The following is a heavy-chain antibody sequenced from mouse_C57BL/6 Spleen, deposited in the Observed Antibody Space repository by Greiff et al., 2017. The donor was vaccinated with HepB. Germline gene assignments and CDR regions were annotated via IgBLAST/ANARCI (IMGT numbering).Heavy chain of an antibody. V-gene: IGHV1-64*01. Sequence: QVQLQQPGAELVKPGASVKLSCKASGYTFTSYWMHWVEQRPGQGLEWIGMIHPNSGSTNYNEKFKSKATLTVDKSSSTAYMQLSSLTSEDSAVYYCATYRDDAAMDYLGQGTSVTVSP. CDR1: GYTFTSYW. D-gene: IGHD2-12*01. CDR3: ATYRDDAAMDY. CDR2: IHPNSGST. J-gene: IGHJ4*01.